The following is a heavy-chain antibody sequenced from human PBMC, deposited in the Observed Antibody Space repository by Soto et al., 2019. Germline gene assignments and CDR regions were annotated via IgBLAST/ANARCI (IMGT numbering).Heavy chain of an antibody. CDR1: GFTFSSYA. D-gene: IGHD3-9*01. J-gene: IGHJ4*02. V-gene: IGHV3-23*01. CDR2: ISGSGGGT. Sequence: EVQLLESGGGLVQPGGSLRLSCAASGFTFSSYAMSWVRQAPGKGLEWVSAISGSGGGTYYADSVKGRFTISRDKSKNTLYLQMNSLRAADTAVYYCAKTYYDILTAYQNFDYWGQGTLVTVSS. CDR3: AKTYYDILTAYQNFDY.